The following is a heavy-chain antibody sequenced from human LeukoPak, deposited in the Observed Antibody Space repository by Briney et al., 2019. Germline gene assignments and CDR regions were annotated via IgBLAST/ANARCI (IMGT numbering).Heavy chain of an antibody. CDR2: IYPGDSDT. J-gene: IGHJ4*02. CDR1: GYSFTSYW. D-gene: IGHD2-15*01. Sequence: GESLKISCKGSGYSFTSYWIGWVRQMPGKGLEWMGIIYPGDSDTRYRPSFQGQVTISADKSISTAYLQWTSLKAPDTAMYYCARGVHCSDVTCYSYYFDYWGQGTLVTVSS. V-gene: IGHV5-51*01. CDR3: ARGVHCSDVTCYSYYFDY.